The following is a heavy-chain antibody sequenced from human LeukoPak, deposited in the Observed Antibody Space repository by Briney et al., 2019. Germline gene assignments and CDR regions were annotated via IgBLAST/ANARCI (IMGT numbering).Heavy chain of an antibody. D-gene: IGHD5-18*01. CDR1: GYTFTSYY. Sequence: ASVKVSCKASGYTFTSYYMHWVRQAPGQGLEWMGWMNPNSGNTGYAQKFQGRVTMTRNTSISTAYMELSSLRSEDTAVYYCATGIQLWPNFDYWGQGTLVTVSS. CDR2: MNPNSGNT. J-gene: IGHJ4*02. CDR3: ATGIQLWPNFDY. V-gene: IGHV1-8*02.